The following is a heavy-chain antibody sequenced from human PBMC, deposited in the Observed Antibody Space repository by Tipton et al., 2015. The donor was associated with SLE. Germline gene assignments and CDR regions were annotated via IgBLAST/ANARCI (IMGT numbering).Heavy chain of an antibody. D-gene: IGHD1-26*01. CDR2: IYYSGSI. CDR3: ARGGYLYSGGVDY. J-gene: IGHJ4*02. Sequence: TLSLTCTVSGGSISSYYWSWIRQPPGKGLEWIGYIYYSGSINYSPSLKSRVTISVDTSKNQFSLKLSSVTAADTAVYYCARGGYLYSGGVDYWGQGILVTVSS. CDR1: GGSISSYY. V-gene: IGHV4-59*01.